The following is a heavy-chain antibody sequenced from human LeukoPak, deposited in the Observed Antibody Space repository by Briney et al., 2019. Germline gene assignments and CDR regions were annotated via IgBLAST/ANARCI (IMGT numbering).Heavy chain of an antibody. CDR1: GFTFRSYG. J-gene: IGHJ2*01. Sequence: GRSLRLSCAASGFTFRSYGMPWVRQVPGKGLEWVAVLSYDGTNKHYADSVKGRFTISRDNSKNTLYLQMNSLRVEDTAVYYCARSGDMGLVMIRYFDLWGRGTLVTVSS. V-gene: IGHV3-30*03. CDR2: LSYDGTNK. CDR3: ARSGDMGLVMIRYFDL. D-gene: IGHD3-9*01.